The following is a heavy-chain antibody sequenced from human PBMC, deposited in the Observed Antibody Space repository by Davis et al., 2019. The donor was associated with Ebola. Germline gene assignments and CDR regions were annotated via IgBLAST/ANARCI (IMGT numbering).Heavy chain of an antibody. J-gene: IGHJ5*02. CDR1: GGSISSSNW. CDR2: IYHSGST. CDR3: ARVNYDFWSGYYTGNWFDP. D-gene: IGHD3-3*01. V-gene: IGHV4-4*02. Sequence: MPSETLSLTCAVSGGSISSSNWWSWVRQPPGKGLEWIGEIYHSGSTNYNPSLKSRVTISVDTSKNQFSLKLSSVTAADTAVYYCARVNYDFWSGYYTGNWFDPWGQGTLVTVSS.